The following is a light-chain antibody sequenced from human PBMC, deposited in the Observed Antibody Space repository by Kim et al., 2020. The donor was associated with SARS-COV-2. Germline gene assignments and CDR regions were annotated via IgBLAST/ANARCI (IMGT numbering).Light chain of an antibody. CDR3: QQYKSYPFT. J-gene: IGKJ4*01. CDR2: AAS. Sequence: DIQMTQSPSSLSASVGDRVTITCRASQGIASSLDWYQQKPGRAPKFLIYAASSLQSGVPSKFSGSGSGTDFTLTISSLQPEDFATYYCQQYKSYPFTFGGGTKVDIK. CDR1: QGIASS. V-gene: IGKV1-16*02.